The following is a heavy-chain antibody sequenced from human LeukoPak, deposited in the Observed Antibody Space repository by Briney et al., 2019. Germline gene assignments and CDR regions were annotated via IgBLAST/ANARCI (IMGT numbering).Heavy chain of an antibody. D-gene: IGHD3-16*02. Sequence: GSLRLSCAASGFTFSSYAMSWVRPAPGKGLEWVSAISGSGGSTYYADSVKGRFTISRDNSKNTLYLQMNSLRAEDTAVYYCAKLHIWHYRYTDYWGQGTLVTVSS. J-gene: IGHJ4*02. V-gene: IGHV3-23*01. CDR1: GFTFSSYA. CDR2: ISGSGGST. CDR3: AKLHIWHYRYTDY.